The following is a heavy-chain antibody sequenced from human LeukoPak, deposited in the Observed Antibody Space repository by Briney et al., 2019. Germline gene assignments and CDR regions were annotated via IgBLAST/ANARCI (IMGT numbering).Heavy chain of an antibody. V-gene: IGHV3-21*01. CDR2: ISTGSRHI. CDR1: GFTFSNYI. J-gene: IGHJ4*02. Sequence: PGGSLRLSCAASGFTFSNYIMNWVRQAPGKGLELVSSISTGSRHIYYAASVKGRFTISRDDAKNSLYLQMNSLRAEDTAVYYCATLGSYFDYWGQGTLVTVSP. CDR3: ATLGSYFDY. D-gene: IGHD3-10*01.